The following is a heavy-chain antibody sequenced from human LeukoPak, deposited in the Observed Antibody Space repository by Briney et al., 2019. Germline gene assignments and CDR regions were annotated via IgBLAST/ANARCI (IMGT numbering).Heavy chain of an antibody. CDR1: GNYW. Sequence: GGSLRLSCAASGNYWMHWVRQAPGKGLVWVSHVHSDGSWTTYADSVKGRFTISRDNAKNTLFLQMNSLRAEDTAVYYCARVIWCSSTSCYSGGFDYWGQGTLVTVSS. D-gene: IGHD2-2*01. CDR2: VHSDGSWT. CDR3: ARVIWCSSTSCYSGGFDY. J-gene: IGHJ4*02. V-gene: IGHV3-74*01.